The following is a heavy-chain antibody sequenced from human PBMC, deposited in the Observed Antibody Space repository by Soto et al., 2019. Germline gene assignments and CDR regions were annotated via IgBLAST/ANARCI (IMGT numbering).Heavy chain of an antibody. D-gene: IGHD1-26*01. CDR2: IYTSGST. J-gene: IGHJ4*02. Sequence: SETLSLTCTVSGDSMTKYYWSWIRQSAGKGLEWIGRIYTSGSTNYNPPLKSRVTMSIDTSNKHFSLSLKSVTAADTAVYYCARTVGASYYFDFWGQGALVTVSS. V-gene: IGHV4-4*07. CDR3: ARTVGASYYFDF. CDR1: GDSMTKYY.